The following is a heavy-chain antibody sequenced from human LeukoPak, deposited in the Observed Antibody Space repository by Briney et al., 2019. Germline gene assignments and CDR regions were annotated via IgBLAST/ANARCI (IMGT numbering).Heavy chain of an antibody. D-gene: IGHD3-10*01. CDR3: ARDQGITMVRGVIKEYYFDY. Sequence: SETLSLTCTVSGGSISSGDYSWSWIRQPPGKGLEWIGYIYYSGSTYYNPSLKSRVTISVDTSKNQFSLKLSSVTAADTAVYYCARDQGITMVRGVIKEYYFDYWGQGTLVTVSS. V-gene: IGHV4-30-4*01. CDR1: GGSISSGDYS. CDR2: IYYSGST. J-gene: IGHJ4*02.